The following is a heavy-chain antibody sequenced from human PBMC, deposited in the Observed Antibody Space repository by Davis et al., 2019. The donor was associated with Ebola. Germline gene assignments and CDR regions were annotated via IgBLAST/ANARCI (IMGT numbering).Heavy chain of an antibody. D-gene: IGHD3-3*01. CDR2: ISYDGSNK. CDR3: AREWGVLRFLEWLLD. V-gene: IGHV3-30-3*01. Sequence: GGSLRLSCAASGFSFSSYAMHWVRQAPGKGLEWVAVISYDGSNKYYADSVKGRFTISRDNSKNTLYLQMNSLRAEDTAIYYCAREWGVLRFLEWLLDWGQGTLVTVSS. J-gene: IGHJ4*02. CDR1: GFSFSSYA.